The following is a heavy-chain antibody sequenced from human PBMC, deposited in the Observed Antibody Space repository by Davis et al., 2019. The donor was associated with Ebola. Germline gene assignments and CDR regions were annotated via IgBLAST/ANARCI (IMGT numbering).Heavy chain of an antibody. D-gene: IGHD2-15*01. CDR2: IYSDGTT. V-gene: IGHV3-53*01. J-gene: IGHJ6*02. Sequence: GGSLRLSCAASGFTVSSNYLSWVRQAPGKGLEWVSVIYSDGTTHYADSVKGRFTISSDNSKNTLYLQMNSLRAEDTAVYYCARDSEVAAATLLYYYYGMDVWGQGTTVTVSS. CDR1: GFTVSSNY. CDR3: ARDSEVAAATLLYYYYGMDV.